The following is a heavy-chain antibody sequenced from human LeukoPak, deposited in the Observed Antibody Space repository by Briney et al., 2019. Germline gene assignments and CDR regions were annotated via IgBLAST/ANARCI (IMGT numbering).Heavy chain of an antibody. V-gene: IGHV3-7*04. CDR2: IKRDGSEK. CDR3: ARGHYGMEV. J-gene: IGHJ6*02. CDR1: GFTFGNYA. Sequence: GGSLRLSCEASGFTFGNYAMNWVRQAPGKGLEWVANIKRDGSEKHYLDSVKGRFTISRDNAKNSLWLQMNSLRGEDTAVYYCARGHYGMEVRGQGTTVTVSS.